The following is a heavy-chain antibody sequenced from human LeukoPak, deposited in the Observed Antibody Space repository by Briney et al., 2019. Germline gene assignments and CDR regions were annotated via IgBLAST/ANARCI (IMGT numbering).Heavy chain of an antibody. V-gene: IGHV3-23*01. CDR1: GFTFGSYA. CDR2: VSGGGDAT. J-gene: IGHJ4*02. D-gene: IGHD2-15*01. Sequence: GGPLRLSCAASGFTFGSYALSWVRQAPGKGLEWVSIVSGGGDATYYADSVKGRFTVSRDDSKNTLHLQMDSLRAEDTALYYCAKGNTGSAYSAVDHWGQGTLVTVSS. CDR3: AKGNTGSAYSAVDH.